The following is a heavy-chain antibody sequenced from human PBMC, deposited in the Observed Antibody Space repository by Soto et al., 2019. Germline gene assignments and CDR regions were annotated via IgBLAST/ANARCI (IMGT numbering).Heavy chain of an antibody. CDR2: IYHTGSI. CDR1: GGSISTSNW. D-gene: IGHD5-12*01. Sequence: QVQLQESGPGLVKPSGTLSLTCAVSGGSISTSNWWSWVRQSPGKGLDWIGEIYHTGSINYSPSLPSRLTIAVDKSRNQFSLKLTSVTAADTAVYYCAREVATSGYDYWGQGILVTVSS. CDR3: AREVATSGYDY. V-gene: IGHV4-4*02. J-gene: IGHJ4*02.